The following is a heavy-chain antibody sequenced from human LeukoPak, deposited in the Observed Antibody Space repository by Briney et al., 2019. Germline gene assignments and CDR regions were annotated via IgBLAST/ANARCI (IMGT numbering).Heavy chain of an antibody. D-gene: IGHD5-24*01. CDR2: MNPNSGNT. CDR1: GYTFTSYD. CDR3: ASGLIEMATITAKFDY. Sequence: ASVKVSCRASGYTFTSYDINWVRQATGQGLEWMGWMNPNSGNTGYAQKFQGRVTITADKSTSTAYMELSSLRSEDTAVYYCASGLIEMATITAKFDYWGQGTLVTVSS. V-gene: IGHV1-8*01. J-gene: IGHJ4*02.